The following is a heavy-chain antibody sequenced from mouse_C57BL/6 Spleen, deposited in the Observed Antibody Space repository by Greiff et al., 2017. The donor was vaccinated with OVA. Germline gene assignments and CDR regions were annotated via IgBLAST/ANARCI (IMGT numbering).Heavy chain of an antibody. J-gene: IGHJ3*01. CDR3: ARGEGAIYYGYDGFAY. Sequence: VQLQQSGPELVKPGASVKISCKASGYTFTDYYMNWVKQSHGKSLEWIGDIHPNNGGTSYNQKFKGKATLTVDKSSSTAYMELRSLTSEDSAVYYSARGEGAIYYGYDGFAYWGQGTLVTVSA. CDR1: GYTFTDYY. V-gene: IGHV1-26*01. D-gene: IGHD2-2*01. CDR2: IHPNNGGT.